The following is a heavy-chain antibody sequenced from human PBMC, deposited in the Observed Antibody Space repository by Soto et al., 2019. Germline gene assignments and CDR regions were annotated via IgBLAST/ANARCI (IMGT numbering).Heavy chain of an antibody. CDR1: GYTFTSYY. CDR3: ARDLLTGTTDYYYYYGMDV. Sequence: ASVKVSCKASGYTFTSYYMHWVRQAPGQGLEWMGIINPSGGSTSYAQKFQGRVTMTRDTSTSTVYMELSSLRSEDTAVYYCARDLLTGTTDYYYYYGMDVWGQGTTVTVSS. J-gene: IGHJ6*02. CDR2: INPSGGST. D-gene: IGHD1-20*01. V-gene: IGHV1-46*01.